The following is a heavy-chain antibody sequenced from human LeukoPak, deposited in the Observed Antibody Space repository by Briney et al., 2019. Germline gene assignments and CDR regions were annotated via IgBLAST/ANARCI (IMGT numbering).Heavy chain of an antibody. Sequence: PSETLSLTCTVSGGSISSHYWSCIRQPPGKGLEWIGYIHYSGSTNYNPSLKSRVTISVDTSKNQFSLKLSSVTAADTAVYYCARYKTTADALDIWGQGTKVTVSS. CDR1: GGSISSHY. CDR2: IHYSGST. D-gene: IGHD4-11*01. J-gene: IGHJ3*02. CDR3: ARYKTTADALDI. V-gene: IGHV4-59*08.